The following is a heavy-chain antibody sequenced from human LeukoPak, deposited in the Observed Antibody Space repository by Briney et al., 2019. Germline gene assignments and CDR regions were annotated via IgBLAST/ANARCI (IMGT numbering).Heavy chain of an antibody. CDR3: AREEAPVGGSSFDY. CDR1: GFTFSSYG. J-gene: IGHJ4*02. Sequence: VGSLRLSCAASGFTFSSYGMHWVRQAPGKGLEWVAFIRYDGSNKYYADSVKGRFTISRDNSKNTLYLQMNSLRAEDTAVYYCAREEAPVGGSSFDYWGQGTLVTVSS. V-gene: IGHV3-30*02. D-gene: IGHD1-26*01. CDR2: IRYDGSNK.